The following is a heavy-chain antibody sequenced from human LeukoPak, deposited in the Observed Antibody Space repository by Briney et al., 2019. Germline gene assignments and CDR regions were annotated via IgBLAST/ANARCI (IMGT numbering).Heavy chain of an antibody. D-gene: IGHD3-22*01. CDR1: GGTYA. CDR2: IIPILGLT. V-gene: IGHV1-69*04. Sequence: SVKVSCKASGGTYAITWVRQAPGQGLEWMGRIIPILGLTTNAQKFQGRLTISADKSKSTAYMELSSLRSEDTAVYFCARVRESSEGLDYRGQGTLVTVSS. CDR3: ARVRESSEGLDY. J-gene: IGHJ4*02.